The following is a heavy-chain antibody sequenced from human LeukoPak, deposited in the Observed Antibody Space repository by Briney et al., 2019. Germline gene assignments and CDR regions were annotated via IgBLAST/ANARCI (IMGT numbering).Heavy chain of an antibody. D-gene: IGHD6-19*01. CDR1: GGSFSGYY. Sequence: SETLSLTCAVYGGSFSGYYWSWIRQPPGKGLEWIGEINHSGSTNYNPSLKSRVTISVDTSKNQFSLKLSSVTAADTAVYYCARHGQWLVSNWFDPWGQGTLVTVSS. V-gene: IGHV4-34*01. CDR3: ARHGQWLVSNWFDP. CDR2: INHSGST. J-gene: IGHJ5*02.